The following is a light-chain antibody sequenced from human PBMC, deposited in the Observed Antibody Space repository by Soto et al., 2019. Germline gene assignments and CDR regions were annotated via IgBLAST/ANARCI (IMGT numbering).Light chain of an antibody. J-gene: IGKJ2*01. CDR3: QQYSTHST. CDR1: QSISRW. V-gene: IGKV1-5*01. Sequence: DIQMTQSPSTLSASVGDRVTITCRASQSISRWLAWYQQKPGKAPKLLIYDASNLQSGVPSRFSGSGSGTEFTLTIGSLQPDDFAIYYCQQYSTHSTFGQGTELEIK. CDR2: DAS.